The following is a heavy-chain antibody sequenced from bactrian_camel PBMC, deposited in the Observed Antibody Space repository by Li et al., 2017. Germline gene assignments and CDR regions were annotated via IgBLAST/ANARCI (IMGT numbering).Heavy chain of an antibody. CDR3: AKDEGATREGWATMTRRPLVLAFGY. Sequence: HVQLVESGGGLVQAGESLRLSCTRSVSFDLYVLGWFRQAPGKEREAVSTISGDGSTSYADSVKGRFTISRDNAKNTLYLQLNSLKTVDMAMYYCAKDEGATREGWATMTRRPLVLAFGYWGQGTQVTVS. CDR1: VSFDLYV. D-gene: IGHD4*01. CDR2: ISGDGST. V-gene: IGHV3S63*01. J-gene: IGHJ6*01.